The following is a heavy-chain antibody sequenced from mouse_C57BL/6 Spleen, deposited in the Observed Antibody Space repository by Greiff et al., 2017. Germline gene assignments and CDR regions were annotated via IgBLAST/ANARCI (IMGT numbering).Heavy chain of an antibody. J-gene: IGHJ2*01. CDR3: ARSYSDD. CDR1: GYTFTSYW. V-gene: IGHV1-55*01. Sequence: QVQLKQPGAELVKPGASVKMSCKASGYTFTSYWITWVKQRPGQGLEWIEDIYPGSGSTNYNEKFKSKATLTVDTSSSTAYMQRSSLTSEDSAVYYGARSYSDDWGQGTTLTVSS. CDR2: IYPGSGST.